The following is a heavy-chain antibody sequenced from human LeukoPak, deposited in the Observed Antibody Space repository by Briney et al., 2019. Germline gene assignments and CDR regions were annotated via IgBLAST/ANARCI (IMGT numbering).Heavy chain of an antibody. CDR2: ISGSGGST. D-gene: IGHD3-22*01. CDR1: GFTFSSYA. J-gene: IGHJ4*02. CDR3: AKDSDYYDSSGYRVY. Sequence: PGGSLRLSCAASGFTFSSYAMSWVRQAPGKGLEWVSAISGSGGSTYYADSVKGRFTISRDNSKNTLYLQMNSLRAEDTAVYYCAKDSDYYDSSGYRVYWGQGTLSPSPQ. V-gene: IGHV3-23*01.